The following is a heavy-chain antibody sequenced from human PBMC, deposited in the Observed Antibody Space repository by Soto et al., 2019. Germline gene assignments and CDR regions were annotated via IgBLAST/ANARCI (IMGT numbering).Heavy chain of an antibody. D-gene: IGHD3-10*01. CDR1: GFTFSSYG. Sequence: QVQLVESGGGVVQPGRSLRLSCAASGFTFSSYGMHWVRQAPGKGLEWVAVISYDGSNKYYADSVKGRFTISRDNSKNTLYLQMNSLRAEDTAVYYCAKDLNPGGLSEYWGQGSMVTVSS. CDR2: ISYDGSNK. J-gene: IGHJ1*01. V-gene: IGHV3-30*18. CDR3: AKDLNPGGLSEY.